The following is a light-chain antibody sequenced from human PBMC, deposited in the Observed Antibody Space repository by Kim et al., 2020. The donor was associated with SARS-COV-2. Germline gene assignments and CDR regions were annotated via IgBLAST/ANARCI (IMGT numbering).Light chain of an antibody. CDR1: QNIGFA. CDR2: RTC. Sequence: FGGDRVTIACRASQNIGFALAWYQQKAGRAPTLLIYRTCSLERGVPSRFNGSGSETEFTLTISGLQPDDVATYYCQQFDSSSSLTFGGGTKVDIK. CDR3: QQFDSSSSLT. V-gene: IGKV1-5*03. J-gene: IGKJ4*01.